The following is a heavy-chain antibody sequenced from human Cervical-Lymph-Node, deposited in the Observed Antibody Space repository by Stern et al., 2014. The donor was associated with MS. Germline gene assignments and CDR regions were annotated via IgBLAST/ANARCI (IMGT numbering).Heavy chain of an antibody. CDR2: IWDDGSNP. CDR1: GFSFSRYA. CDR3: ASAYSSRHYYFDY. Sequence: VQLVESGGGVVQPGRSLRLSCAASGFSFSRYAMHWVRQAPGKGLEWVALIWDDGSNPYYADSVTGRFTISRDNFKNTLYLQMNSLRPEDTAVYYCASAYSSRHYYFDYWGQGTLVTVSS. V-gene: IGHV3-33*01. D-gene: IGHD6-13*01. J-gene: IGHJ4*02.